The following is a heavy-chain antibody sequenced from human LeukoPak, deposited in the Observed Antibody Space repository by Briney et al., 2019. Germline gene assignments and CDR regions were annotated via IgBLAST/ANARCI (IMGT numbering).Heavy chain of an antibody. CDR1: GGTFSSYA. D-gene: IGHD2-15*01. J-gene: IGHJ5*02. CDR2: IIPIFGTA. V-gene: IGHV1-69*05. CDR3: ARDRGCSGGSCYSPNWFDP. Sequence: SVKVSCKASGGTFSSYAISWVRQAPGQGLEWIGGIIPIFGTAHYAQKFQGRVTITTDESTSTAYMELSTLRSEDTAVYYCARDRGCSGGSCYSPNWFDPWGQGTLVTVSS.